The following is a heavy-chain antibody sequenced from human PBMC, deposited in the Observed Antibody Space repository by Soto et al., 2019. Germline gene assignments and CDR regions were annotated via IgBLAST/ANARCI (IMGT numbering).Heavy chain of an antibody. Sequence: GASVKVSCKASGCTFSSYAISWVRQAPGQGLEWMGGIIPIFGTANYAQKFQGRVTITADESTSTAYMELSSLRSEDTAVYYCASGTTYYYDSSGYYAPFEYWGQGTLVTVSS. CDR3: ASGTTYYYDSSGYYAPFEY. D-gene: IGHD3-22*01. CDR2: IIPIFGTA. V-gene: IGHV1-69*13. CDR1: GCTFSSYA. J-gene: IGHJ4*02.